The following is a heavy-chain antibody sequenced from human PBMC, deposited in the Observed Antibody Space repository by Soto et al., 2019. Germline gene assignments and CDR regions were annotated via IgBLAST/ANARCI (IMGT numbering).Heavy chain of an antibody. V-gene: IGHV1-69*10. D-gene: IGHD4-17*01. CDR2: IIPIFGIA. CDR3: ARITIYGDYGGFDY. Sequence: SVRVSCKASGGTFRSYAISWVRQAPGQGLEWMGGIIPIFGIANYAQKFQGRVTITADKSTSTAYMELSSLRSEDTAVYYWARITIYGDYGGFDYWGQGTLVTVAT. J-gene: IGHJ4*02. CDR1: GGTFRSYA.